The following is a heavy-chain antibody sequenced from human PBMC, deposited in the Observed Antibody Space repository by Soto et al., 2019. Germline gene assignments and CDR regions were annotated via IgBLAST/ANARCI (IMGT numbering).Heavy chain of an antibody. D-gene: IGHD2-15*01. J-gene: IGHJ6*02. Sequence: GSLRLSCAASGFTFSSYAMSWVRQAPGKGLEWVSAISGSGGSTYYADSVKGRFTISRDNSKNTLYLQMNSLRAEDTAVYYCAKGLGTVVAATDYYYGMDVWGQGTTVTVSS. CDR1: GFTFSSYA. CDR2: ISGSGGST. V-gene: IGHV3-23*01. CDR3: AKGLGTVVAATDYYYGMDV.